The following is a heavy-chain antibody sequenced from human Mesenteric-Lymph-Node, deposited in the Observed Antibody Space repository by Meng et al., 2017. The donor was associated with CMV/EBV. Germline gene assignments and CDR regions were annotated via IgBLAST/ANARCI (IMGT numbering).Heavy chain of an antibody. J-gene: IGHJ3*02. CDR2: ISYDSTYE. CDR3: AKDGRELMGTSAFDI. CDR1: GFTFSDYA. V-gene: IGHV3-30*04. Sequence: GESLKISCAASGFTFSDYALHWVRQAPGQGLEWVAVISYDSTYEYYTDSLKGRFTISRDNFKNTLYLQMNSLRLEDTAMYYCAKDGRELMGTSAFDIWGQGTMVTVSS. D-gene: IGHD2-8*01.